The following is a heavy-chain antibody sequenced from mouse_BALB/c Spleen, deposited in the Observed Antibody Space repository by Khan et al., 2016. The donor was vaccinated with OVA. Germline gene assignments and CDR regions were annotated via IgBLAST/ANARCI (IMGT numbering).Heavy chain of an antibody. V-gene: IGHV1-7*01. CDR1: GYTFTSFW. CDR3: ARDRIDY. CDR2: INPTSCYT. J-gene: IGHJ2*01. Sequence: QVQLQQSGAELAKPGASVKMSCKASGYTFTSFWIHWIKQRPGQGPELIGYINPTSCYTDYNQKFKDKATLTADKSSSTAYMQLSSLTSDDSAVYYCARDRIDYWGQGTTLTVSS.